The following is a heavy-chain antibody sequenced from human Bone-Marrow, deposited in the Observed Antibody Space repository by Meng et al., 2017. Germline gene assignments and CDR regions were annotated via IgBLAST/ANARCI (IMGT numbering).Heavy chain of an antibody. Sequence: GESLKISCAASGFTFSSYAMNWVRQAPGKGLEWVSGITGSGGITYYADFVKGRFTISKDNSKSTLYLQMNSLRAEDTAVYYCVEGLSERYPVWGQGTLVTV. J-gene: IGHJ4*02. CDR2: ITGSGGIT. V-gene: IGHV3-23*01. CDR3: VEGLSERYPV. CDR1: GFTFSSYA. D-gene: IGHD1-1*01.